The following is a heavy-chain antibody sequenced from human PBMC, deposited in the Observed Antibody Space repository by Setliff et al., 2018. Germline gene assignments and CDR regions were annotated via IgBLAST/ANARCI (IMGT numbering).Heavy chain of an antibody. CDR3: VRPGGTTVVARHFDY. D-gene: IGHD2-15*01. V-gene: IGHV4-39*01. Sequence: TSETLSLTCTVSDDSFTSSRYYWGWIRQAPGSGLEWIGSISYSGTPYYNASVESRVTISIDTSRNQFSLELRSVTVADTATYYCVRPGGTTVVARHFDYWVPETLLVTVSS. CDR2: ISYSGTP. CDR1: DDSFTSSRYY. J-gene: IGHJ4*03.